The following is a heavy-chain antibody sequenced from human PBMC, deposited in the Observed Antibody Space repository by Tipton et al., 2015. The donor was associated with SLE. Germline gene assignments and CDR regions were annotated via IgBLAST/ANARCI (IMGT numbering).Heavy chain of an antibody. D-gene: IGHD3-22*01. CDR2: IYYSGST. Sequence: TLSLTCAVSGASISSGGYSWSWIRQPPGKGLEWIGYIYYSGSTYYNPSLKSRVTISVDTSKNQFSLKLSSVTAADTAVYYCARDYSYYDSSGPGEFDYWGQGTLVTVSS. CDR3: ARDYSYYDSSGPGEFDY. CDR1: GASISSGGYS. J-gene: IGHJ4*02. V-gene: IGHV4-30-4*08.